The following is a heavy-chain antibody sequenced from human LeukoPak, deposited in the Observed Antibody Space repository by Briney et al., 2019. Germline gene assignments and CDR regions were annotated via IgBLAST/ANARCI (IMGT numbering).Heavy chain of an antibody. J-gene: IGHJ4*02. CDR2: INHSGST. CDR3: ARSAGGSYSGY. D-gene: IGHD1-26*01. CDR1: GRSFSGYY. Sequence: SETLSLTCAVYGRSFSGYYWSWIRQPPGKGLEWIGEINHSGSTNYNPSLKSRVTISVDTSKNQFSLKLSSVTAADTAVYYCARSAGGSYSGYWGQGTLVTVSS. V-gene: IGHV4-34*01.